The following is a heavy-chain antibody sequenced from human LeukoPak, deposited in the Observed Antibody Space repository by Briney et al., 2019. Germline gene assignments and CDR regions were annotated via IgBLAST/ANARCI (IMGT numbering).Heavy chain of an antibody. CDR1: GGSFSGYY. CDR2: INHSGST. CDR3: ARQALRWGGNYGGYYYYYMDV. V-gene: IGHV4-34*01. D-gene: IGHD4-11*01. J-gene: IGHJ6*03. Sequence: PSETLSLTCAVYGGSFSGYYWSWIRQPPGKGLEWIGEINHSGSTNYNPSLKSRVTISVDTSKNQFSLKLSSVTAADTAVYYCARQALRWGGNYGGYYYYYMDVWGKGITVTTSS.